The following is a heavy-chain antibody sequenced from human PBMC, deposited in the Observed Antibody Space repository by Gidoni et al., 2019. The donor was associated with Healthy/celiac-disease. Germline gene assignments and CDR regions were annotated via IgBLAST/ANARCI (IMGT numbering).Heavy chain of an antibody. CDR3: ARHKGVIMITRNTNIPFDY. CDR2: IKQDGSEK. V-gene: IGHV3-7*03. D-gene: IGHD3-16*01. CDR1: VFTFSSYW. Sequence: EVQLVESGGGLVQPGGSLRLSCAASVFTFSSYWIRWVRQAPGKGLEWVANIKQDGSEKYYVDSVKGRFTISRDNAKNSLYLQMNSLRAEDTAVYYCARHKGVIMITRNTNIPFDYWGQGTLVTVSS. J-gene: IGHJ4*02.